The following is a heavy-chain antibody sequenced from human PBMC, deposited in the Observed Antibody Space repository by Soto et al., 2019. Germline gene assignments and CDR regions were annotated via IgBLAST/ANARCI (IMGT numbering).Heavy chain of an antibody. J-gene: IGHJ4*02. D-gene: IGHD6-13*01. V-gene: IGHV4-34*01. CDR1: GGSFSGYY. Sequence: SETLSLTCAVYGGSFSGYYWSWIRQPPGKGLEWIGEINQSGSTNYNPSLKSRVTISVDTSKNQFSLKLSSVTAADTAVYYCARTYSSSGSPFDHLGQGTLVTVSS. CDR2: INQSGST. CDR3: ARTYSSSGSPFDH.